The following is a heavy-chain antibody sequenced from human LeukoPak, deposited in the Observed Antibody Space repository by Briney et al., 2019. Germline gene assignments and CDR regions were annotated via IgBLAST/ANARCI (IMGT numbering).Heavy chain of an antibody. J-gene: IGHJ4*02. D-gene: IGHD2-2*01. Sequence: PGGSLRLSCAASGFTVSINYMSWVRQAPGKGLEWVSVIYSGGNTYYADSVKGRFTISRDNSKNTVNLQMNSLRAEDTAVYYCARGETSSYDYWGQGTLVTVSS. V-gene: IGHV3-53*01. CDR1: GFTVSINY. CDR3: ARGETSSYDY. CDR2: IYSGGNT.